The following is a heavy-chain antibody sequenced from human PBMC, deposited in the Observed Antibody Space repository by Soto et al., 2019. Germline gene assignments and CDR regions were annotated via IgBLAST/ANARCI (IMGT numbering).Heavy chain of an antibody. V-gene: IGHV3-53*02. J-gene: IGHJ4*02. CDR1: GFIVSSSY. D-gene: IGHD6-13*01. CDR2: IYSDGRT. Sequence: DVQLVETGGGLIQPGGSLRLSCAASGFIVSSSYMSWVRQAPGKGLEWVSVIYSDGRTYYGDSVKGRFTISRDNSKNTLYLQMNSLGAEDTAVYYCARCSGWYGQCYFDCWGQGTLVTVSS. CDR3: ARCSGWYGQCYFDC.